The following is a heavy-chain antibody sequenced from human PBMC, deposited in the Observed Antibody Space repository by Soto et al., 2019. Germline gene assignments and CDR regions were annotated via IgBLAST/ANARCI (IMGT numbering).Heavy chain of an antibody. CDR2: IYYSGST. CDR3: ARTVDIVVVPAALDAFDI. CDR1: GGSISSYY. J-gene: IGHJ3*02. Sequence: PSETLSLTCTVSGGSISSYYWSWIRQPPGKGLEWIGYIYYSGSTNYNPSLKSRVTISVDTSKNQFSLKLSSVTAADTAVYYCARTVDIVVVPAALDAFDIWRQGTMVTVSS. V-gene: IGHV4-59*08. D-gene: IGHD2-2*01.